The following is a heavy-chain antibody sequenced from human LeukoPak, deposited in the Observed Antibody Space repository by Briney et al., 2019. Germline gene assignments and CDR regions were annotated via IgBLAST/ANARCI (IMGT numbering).Heavy chain of an antibody. CDR2: IYYSGST. CDR3: ARSPLMVRGVIITRQNDC. CDR1: GYSISSGYY. Sequence: SETLSLTCAVSGYSISSGYYWGWIRPPPGKGLEWIGSIYYSGSTYYNPSLKSRVTISVDTSKNQFSLKLSSVTAADTAVYYCARSPLMVRGVIITRQNDCWGQGTLVTVSS. V-gene: IGHV4-38-2*01. J-gene: IGHJ4*02. D-gene: IGHD3-10*01.